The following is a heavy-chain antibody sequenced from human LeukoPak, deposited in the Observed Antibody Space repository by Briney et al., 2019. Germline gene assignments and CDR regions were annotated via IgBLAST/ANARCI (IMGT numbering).Heavy chain of an antibody. J-gene: IGHJ5*02. Sequence: GGSLRLSCEVSGFTFSSFSMSWVRQAPGKGLEWVSSISSSSSYIYYADSVKGRFTISRDNAKNSLYLQMNSLRAEDTAVYYCARDGSVQEMATIPYETWGQGTLVTVSS. CDR1: GFTFSSFS. CDR3: ARDGSVQEMATIPYET. V-gene: IGHV3-21*01. D-gene: IGHD5-24*01. CDR2: ISSSSSYI.